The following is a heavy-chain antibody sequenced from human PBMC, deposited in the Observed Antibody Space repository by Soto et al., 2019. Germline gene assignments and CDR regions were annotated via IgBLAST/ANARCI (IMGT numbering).Heavy chain of an antibody. V-gene: IGHV4-34*01. Sequence: SETLSLTCAVYGGSFSGYYWSWIRQPPGKGLEWIGEINHSGSTNYNPSPKSRVTISVDTSKNQFSLKLGSVTAADTAVYYCARPGGKGGFDAFDIWGQGTMVTVSS. CDR1: GGSFSGYY. J-gene: IGHJ3*02. CDR2: INHSGST. D-gene: IGHD3-16*01. CDR3: ARPGGKGGFDAFDI.